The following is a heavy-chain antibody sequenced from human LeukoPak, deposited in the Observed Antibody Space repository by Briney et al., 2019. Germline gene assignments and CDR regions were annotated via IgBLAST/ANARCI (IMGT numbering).Heavy chain of an antibody. Sequence: SETLSLTCVVHGGSFSGYYWSWIRQPPGKGLEWIGEINHSGSTNYNPSLKSRVTISVDTSKNQFSLKLSSVTAADTAVYYCARAGSSWYHDYWGQGTLVTVSS. J-gene: IGHJ4*02. CDR2: INHSGST. V-gene: IGHV4-34*01. CDR3: ARAGSSWYHDY. CDR1: GGSFSGYY. D-gene: IGHD6-13*01.